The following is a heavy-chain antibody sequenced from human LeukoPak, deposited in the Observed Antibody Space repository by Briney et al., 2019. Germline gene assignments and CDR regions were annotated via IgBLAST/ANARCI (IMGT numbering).Heavy chain of an antibody. Sequence: ASVKVSCKASGYTFTSYGISWVRQAPGQGLEWMGWISAYNGNTNYAQKLQGRVTMTTDTSTSTAYMELRSLRSDDTAVYYCARGVRSDFWSGWSPSDYWGQGTLVTVSS. CDR3: ARGVRSDFWSGWSPSDY. CDR2: ISAYNGNT. V-gene: IGHV1-18*01. J-gene: IGHJ4*02. CDR1: GYTFTSYG. D-gene: IGHD3-3*01.